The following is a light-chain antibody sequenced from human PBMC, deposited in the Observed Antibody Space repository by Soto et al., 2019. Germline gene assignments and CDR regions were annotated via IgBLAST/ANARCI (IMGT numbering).Light chain of an antibody. J-gene: IGKJ4*01. CDR3: QQRSNWPLT. CDR1: QSVTSNY. CDR2: GVS. Sequence: EVVMTQSPATLSVSPGERATLSCRASQSVTSNYLAWYQQKPGQAPRLLIYGVSSRATGVPDRFSGSGSGTDFTLTISRLEPEDFAVYYCQQRSNWPLTFGGGTKVEIK. V-gene: IGKV3D-20*02.